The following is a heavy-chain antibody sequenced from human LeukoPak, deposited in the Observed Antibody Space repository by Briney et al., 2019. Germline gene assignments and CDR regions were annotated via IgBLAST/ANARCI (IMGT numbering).Heavy chain of an antibody. CDR3: ARLGSSSWYGWFDP. V-gene: IGHV4-39*01. D-gene: IGHD6-13*01. CDR1: GGSISSSSYY. Sequence: ASETLSLTCTVSGGSISSSSYYWGWIRQPPGKGLEWIGSIYYSGSTYYNPSLKSRVTISVDTSKNQFSLKLGSVTAADTAVYYCARLGSSSWYGWFDPWGQGTLVTVSS. J-gene: IGHJ5*02. CDR2: IYYSGST.